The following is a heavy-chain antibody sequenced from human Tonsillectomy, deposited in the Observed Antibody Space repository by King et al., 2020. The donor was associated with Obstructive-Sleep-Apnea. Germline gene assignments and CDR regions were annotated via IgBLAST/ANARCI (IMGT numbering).Heavy chain of an antibody. Sequence: VQLVESGGGLVQPGGSLRLSCAASGFTFSSYSMNWVRQAPGKGLEWVSYISSSSSTIYYADSVKGRFTISRDNAKNSLYLQMNSLRAEDTAVYYCARGTDFWSGYYWSSPRYYFDYWGQGTLVTVSS. CDR2: ISSSSSTI. D-gene: IGHD3-3*01. J-gene: IGHJ4*02. V-gene: IGHV3-48*04. CDR3: ARGTDFWSGYYWSSPRYYFDY. CDR1: GFTFSSYS.